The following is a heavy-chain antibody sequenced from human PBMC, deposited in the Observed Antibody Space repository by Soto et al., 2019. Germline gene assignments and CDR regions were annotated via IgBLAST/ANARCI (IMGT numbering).Heavy chain of an antibody. CDR1: GYTFTGYY. Sequence: ASVKVSCKTPGYTFTGYYIHWIRQAPGQGLEWMGWINPNSGDSDYSQEFQGRVTMTSDTSITTAYMQLTRLRSDDTAVYYCARREQWLENFAFWGQGTLVAVSS. D-gene: IGHD6-19*01. J-gene: IGHJ4*02. CDR3: ARREQWLENFAF. V-gene: IGHV1-2*02. CDR2: INPNSGDS.